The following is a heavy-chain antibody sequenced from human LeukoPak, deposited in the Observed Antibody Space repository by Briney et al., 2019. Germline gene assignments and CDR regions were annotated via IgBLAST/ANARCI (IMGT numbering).Heavy chain of an antibody. CDR1: GFTFSDYA. CDR2: ISKDGSDK. V-gene: IGHV3-30-3*01. Sequence: GGSLRLSCAASGFTFSDYAMHWVRQAPGKGLEWVAVISKDGSDKYYPGSVRGRFTISRDNSKNTIYLQMDSLRAEDTAIYYCARDGYCSSTSCYGMDVWGQGTTVTVSS. D-gene: IGHD2-2*03. CDR3: ARDGYCSSTSCYGMDV. J-gene: IGHJ6*02.